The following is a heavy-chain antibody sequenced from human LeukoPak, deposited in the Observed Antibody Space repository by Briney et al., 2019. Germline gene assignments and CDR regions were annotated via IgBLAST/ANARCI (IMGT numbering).Heavy chain of an antibody. Sequence: GGSLRLSCAASGFTFSSYWMSWVRQAPGKGLEWVANIKQDGSEKYYVDSVKGRFTISRDNAKNSLYLQMNSLRAEDTAVYYCARVKVYGDNRMNWFDPWGQGTLVTVSS. CDR2: IKQDGSEK. CDR3: ARVKVYGDNRMNWFDP. V-gene: IGHV3-7*03. CDR1: GFTFSSYW. J-gene: IGHJ5*02. D-gene: IGHD4-17*01.